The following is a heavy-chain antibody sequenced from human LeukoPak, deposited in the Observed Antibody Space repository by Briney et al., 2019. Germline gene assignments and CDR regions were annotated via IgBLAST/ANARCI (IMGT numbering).Heavy chain of an antibody. D-gene: IGHD1-1*01. J-gene: IGHJ4*02. CDR3: ARDLVLETGNY. Sequence: PGGSLRLSCAATGFTFSTYAMHWVRQAPGKGLEWVAVISYDGSNKYYADSVKGRFTISRDNSKNTLYLQMNSLRAEDTAVYYCARDLVLETGNYWGQGTLVTVSS. V-gene: IGHV3-30*01. CDR2: ISYDGSNK. CDR1: GFTFSTYA.